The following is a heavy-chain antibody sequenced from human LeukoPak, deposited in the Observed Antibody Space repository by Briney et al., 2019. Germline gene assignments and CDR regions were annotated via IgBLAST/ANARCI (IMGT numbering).Heavy chain of an antibody. CDR2: IYYSGST. CDR1: GGSISSSSYY. D-gene: IGHD6-13*01. V-gene: IGHV4-39*07. CDR3: ARDSEYSSSWSAFDY. J-gene: IGHJ4*02. Sequence: SETLSLTCTVSGGSISSSSYYWGWIRQPPGKGLEWIGSIYYSGSTYYNPSLKSRVTISVDTSKNQFSLKLSSVTAADTAVYYCARDSEYSSSWSAFDYWGQGTLVTVSS.